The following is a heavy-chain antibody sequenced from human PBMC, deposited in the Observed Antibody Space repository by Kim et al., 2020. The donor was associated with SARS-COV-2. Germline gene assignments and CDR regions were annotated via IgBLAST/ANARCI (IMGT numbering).Heavy chain of an antibody. Sequence: GGSLRLSCAASGFTFSSYGMHWVRQAPGKGLEWVAVISYDGSNKYYADSVKGRFTISRDNSKNTLYLQMNSLRAEDTAVYYCAKAIYYGSGSYYYYYYYGMDVWGQGTTVTVSS. CDR3: AKAIYYGSGSYYYYYYYGMDV. CDR2: ISYDGSNK. V-gene: IGHV3-30*18. D-gene: IGHD3-10*01. CDR1: GFTFSSYG. J-gene: IGHJ6*02.